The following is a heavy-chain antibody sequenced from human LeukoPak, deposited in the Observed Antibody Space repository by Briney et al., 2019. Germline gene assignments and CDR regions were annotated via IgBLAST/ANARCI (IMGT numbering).Heavy chain of an antibody. D-gene: IGHD3-10*01. CDR1: GGSIRSYY. J-gene: IGHJ6*02. Sequence: SETLSLTCTVSGGSIRSYYWSWIRQPPGKGLEWIGYIYYSGNTNYNPSLKSRVTISIDTSKNQFSLKLNSVTAADTAVYYCAKHYGSGHRDMDVWGQGTTVTVSS. CDR3: AKHYGSGHRDMDV. CDR2: IYYSGNT. V-gene: IGHV4-59*08.